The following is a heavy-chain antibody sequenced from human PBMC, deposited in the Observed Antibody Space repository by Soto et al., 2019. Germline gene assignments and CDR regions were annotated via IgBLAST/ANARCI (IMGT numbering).Heavy chain of an antibody. CDR2: ISGSGGST. CDR1: GFTFSSYA. CDR3: AKTPLQRSTGYCSGGSCYPVPPYYFDY. D-gene: IGHD2-15*01. Sequence: GGSLRLSCAASGFTFSSYAMSWVRQAPGKGLEWVSAISGSGGSTYYADSVKGRFTISRDNSKNTLYLQMNSLRAEDTAVYYCAKTPLQRSTGYCSGGSCYPVPPYYFDYWGQGTLVTVSS. J-gene: IGHJ4*02. V-gene: IGHV3-23*01.